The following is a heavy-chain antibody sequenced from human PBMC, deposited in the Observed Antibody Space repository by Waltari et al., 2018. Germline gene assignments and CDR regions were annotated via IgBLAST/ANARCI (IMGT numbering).Heavy chain of an antibody. V-gene: IGHV4-59*01. CDR3: ARGVGSSWTRVEDWFDP. CDR2: IYYSGST. J-gene: IGHJ5*02. Sequence: QVQLQESGPGLVKPSETLSLTCTVSGGSISSYYWSWIRQPPGKGLEWIGYIYYSGSTNYNPSLKIRVTISVDTSKNQFSLKLSSVTAADTAVYYCARGVGSSWTRVEDWFDPWGQGTLVTVSS. D-gene: IGHD6-13*01. CDR1: GGSISSYY.